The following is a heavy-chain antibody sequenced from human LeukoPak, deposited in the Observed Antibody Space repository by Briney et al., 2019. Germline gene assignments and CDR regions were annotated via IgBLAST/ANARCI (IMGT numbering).Heavy chain of an antibody. V-gene: IGHV4-30-4*08. CDR2: IYYSGST. D-gene: IGHD3-22*01. CDR3: ARPYYYDSRIDP. J-gene: IGHJ5*02. Sequence: SQTLSLTCTVSGGSISSGGYYWSWIRQHPGTGLEWIGYIYYSGSTYYNPSLKSRVTISVDTSKNQFSLKLTSVTAADTAVYYCARPYYYDSRIDPWGQGTLVTVSS. CDR1: GGSISSGGYY.